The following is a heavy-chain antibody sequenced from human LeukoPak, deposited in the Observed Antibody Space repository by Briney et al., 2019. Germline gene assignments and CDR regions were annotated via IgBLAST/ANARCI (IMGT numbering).Heavy chain of an antibody. Sequence: GGSLRLSCAASGFTFSSYAMTWVRQAPGKGLEWVSTIAGSGDATYYADSVKGRFTISRDNSKNTLYLQMNILRAEDTAVYYCAKRRHCNSVSCPNWFDPWGQGTLVTVSS. D-gene: IGHD2-2*01. CDR2: IAGSGDAT. CDR3: AKRRHCNSVSCPNWFDP. CDR1: GFTFSSYA. J-gene: IGHJ5*02. V-gene: IGHV3-23*01.